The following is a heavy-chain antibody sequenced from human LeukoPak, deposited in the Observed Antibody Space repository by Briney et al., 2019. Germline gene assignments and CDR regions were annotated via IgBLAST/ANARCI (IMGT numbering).Heavy chain of an antibody. D-gene: IGHD3-9*01. CDR3: ARGADWLPD. Sequence: SETLSLTCTVSGGSISSYYWSWIRQPPGKGPEWIGEINHSGSTNYNPSLKSRVTISIDTSKNQLSLKLSSVTVADTAVYYCARGADWLPDWGQGTLVTVSS. CDR1: GGSISSYY. CDR2: INHSGST. J-gene: IGHJ4*02. V-gene: IGHV4-34*01.